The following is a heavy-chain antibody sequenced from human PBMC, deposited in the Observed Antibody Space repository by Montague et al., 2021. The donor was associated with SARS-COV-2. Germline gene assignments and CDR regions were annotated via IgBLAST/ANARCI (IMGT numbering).Heavy chain of an antibody. D-gene: IGHD2-2*01. CDR2: ISGDGGGT. CDR3: AKDSFCTGITCYRHFDY. J-gene: IGHJ4*02. Sequence: SLRLSCAASGFTFDESAMHWVRRAPGKGLEWVALISGDGGGTYYAESVRGRFTISRDNSKASLYLQMNSLRSEDTAFYYCAKDSFCTGITCYRHFDYWGQGTLVTVSS. V-gene: IGHV3-43*02. CDR1: GFTFDESA.